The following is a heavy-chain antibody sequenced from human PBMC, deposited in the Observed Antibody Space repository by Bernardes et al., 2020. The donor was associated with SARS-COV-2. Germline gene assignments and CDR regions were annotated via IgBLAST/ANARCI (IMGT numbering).Heavy chain of an antibody. D-gene: IGHD3-22*01. CDR1: GFTFSSYG. CDR2: ISYDGSNK. J-gene: IGHJ5*02. V-gene: IGHV3-30*03. CDR3: ARDRAADIITSWFDP. Sequence: GGSLRLSCAASGFTFSSYGMHSVRQAPGKGLEWVAVISYDGSNKYYADSVKGRFTISRDNSKNTLYLQMNSLRAEDTAVYYCARDRAADIITSWFDPWGQGTLVTVSS.